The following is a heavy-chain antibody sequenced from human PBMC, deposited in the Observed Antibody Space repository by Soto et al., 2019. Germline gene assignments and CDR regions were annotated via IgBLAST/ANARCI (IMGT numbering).Heavy chain of an antibody. Sequence: QVQLVQSGAELKKPGSSVRVSCQASGGTFSSYSVNWVRQAPGQGLEWMGGIIPIFPTADHAQRFQGRVTITADKSTNTAYMELSSLRSADTAGYYCAIRTSVFGVVAMGGLDVWGQGTTVTVSS. D-gene: IGHD3-3*01. CDR2: IIPIFPTA. V-gene: IGHV1-69*14. J-gene: IGHJ6*01. CDR1: GGTFSSYS. CDR3: AIRTSVFGVVAMGGLDV.